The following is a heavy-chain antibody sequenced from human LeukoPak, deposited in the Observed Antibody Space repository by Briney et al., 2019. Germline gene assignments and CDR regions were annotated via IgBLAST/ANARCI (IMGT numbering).Heavy chain of an antibody. CDR2: IYYSGST. Sequence: SETLSLTCTVSGGSISSYWSWIRQPPGKGLEWIGYIYYSGSTNYKPSLKSRVTISVDTSRNQFSLKLSSVTAADTAVYYCARTNWNDVVYWGQGTLVTVSS. CDR3: ARTNWNDVVY. J-gene: IGHJ4*02. D-gene: IGHD1-20*01. CDR1: GGSISSY. V-gene: IGHV4-59*08.